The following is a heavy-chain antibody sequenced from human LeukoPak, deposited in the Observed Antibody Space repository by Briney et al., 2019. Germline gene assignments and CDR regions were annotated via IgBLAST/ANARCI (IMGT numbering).Heavy chain of an antibody. Sequence: GWSLRLSCAASGFTFSSYAMHWVRQAPGKGLEWVAVISYDGSNKYYADSVKGRFTISRDNSKNTLYLQMNSLRAEDTAVYYCARESVNWGQGTMVTVSS. CDR2: ISYDGSNK. D-gene: IGHD3-10*01. V-gene: IGHV3-30-3*01. J-gene: IGHJ3*01. CDR1: GFTFSSYA. CDR3: ARESVN.